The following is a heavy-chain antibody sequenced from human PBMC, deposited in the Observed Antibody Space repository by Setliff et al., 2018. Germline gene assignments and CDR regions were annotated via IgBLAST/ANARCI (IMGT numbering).Heavy chain of an antibody. D-gene: IGHD6-19*01. Sequence: ASETLSLTCTVSGGSISSGSYYWSWIRQPAGKGLEWIGRIYNSGSTNYNPSLKSRVTISLDTSKNQFSLKLNSVTAADTAVYYCARERIAVAGRSNWFDPWGQGTLVTVSS. CDR3: ARERIAVAGRSNWFDP. CDR1: GGSISSGSYY. J-gene: IGHJ5*02. V-gene: IGHV4-61*02. CDR2: IYNSGST.